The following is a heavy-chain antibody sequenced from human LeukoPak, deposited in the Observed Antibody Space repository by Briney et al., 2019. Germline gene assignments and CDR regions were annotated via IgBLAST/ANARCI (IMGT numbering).Heavy chain of an antibody. Sequence: GGSLRLSCVASGFSFSRFWMSWARQAPGRGLEWVANINADGSETNFVDSVKGRFTISRDNTQRSVYLQMNSLRADDTAVYFWSSGGHLDNWGQGTLVTVSS. V-gene: IGHV3-7*01. D-gene: IGHD6-25*01. CDR3: SSGGHLDN. J-gene: IGHJ4*02. CDR1: GFSFSRFW. CDR2: INADGSET.